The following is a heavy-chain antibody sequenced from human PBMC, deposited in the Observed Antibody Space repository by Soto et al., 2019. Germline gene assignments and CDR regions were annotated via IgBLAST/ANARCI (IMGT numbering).Heavy chain of an antibody. CDR1: GFTFSSYG. V-gene: IGHV3-33*01. J-gene: IGHJ4*02. D-gene: IGHD3-16*01. Sequence: VQLVESGGGVVQPGRSLRLSCAASGFTFSSYGMHWVRQAPGKGLEWVAVIWYDGSNKYYADSVKGRFTISRDNSKNTLYLQMNSLRAEDTAVYYCARGLGRYYFDYWGQGTLVTVSS. CDR2: IWYDGSNK. CDR3: ARGLGRYYFDY.